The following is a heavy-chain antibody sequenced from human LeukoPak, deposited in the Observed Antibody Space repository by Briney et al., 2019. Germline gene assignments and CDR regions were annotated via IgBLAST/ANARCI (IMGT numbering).Heavy chain of an antibody. CDR1: GYSISSGFY. CDR2: IYYSGST. D-gene: IGHD3-22*01. J-gene: IGHJ5*02. CDR3: ARHGYYRVWFDP. V-gene: IGHV4-61*01. Sequence: SETLSLTCSVSGYSISSGFYWGWIRQPPGKGLEWIGYIYYSGSTNYNPSLKSRVTISVDTSKNQFSLKLSSVTAADTAVYYCARHGYYRVWFDPWGQGTLVTVSS.